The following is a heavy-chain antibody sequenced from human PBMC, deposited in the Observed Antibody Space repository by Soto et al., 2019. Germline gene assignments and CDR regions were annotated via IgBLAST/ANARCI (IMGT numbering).Heavy chain of an antibody. Sequence: GESLKISCKGSGYSFTSYWIGWVRQMPGKGLEWMGIIYPGDSDTRYSPSFQGQVTISADKSISTAYLQWSSLKASDTAMYYCASWFYCGGDCFSARPFDYWGQGTLVTGSS. CDR2: IYPGDSDT. CDR1: GYSFTSYW. D-gene: IGHD2-21*02. J-gene: IGHJ4*02. V-gene: IGHV5-51*01. CDR3: ASWFYCGGDCFSARPFDY.